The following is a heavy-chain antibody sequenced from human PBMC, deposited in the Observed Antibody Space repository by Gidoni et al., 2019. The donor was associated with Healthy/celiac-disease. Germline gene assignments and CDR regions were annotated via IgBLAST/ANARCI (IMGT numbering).Heavy chain of an antibody. CDR1: GFTFSDYY. CDR3: ARGGGNYYGSGSYPYYYYGMDV. CDR2: ISSSSSYT. J-gene: IGHJ6*02. D-gene: IGHD3-10*01. Sequence: QVQLVESGGGLVKPGGSLRLSCAASGFTFSDYYMSWIRQAPGKGLEWVSYISSSSSYTNYADSVKGRFTISRDNAKNSLYLQMNSLRAEDTAVYYCARGGGNYYGSGSYPYYYYGMDVWGQGTTVTVSS. V-gene: IGHV3-11*06.